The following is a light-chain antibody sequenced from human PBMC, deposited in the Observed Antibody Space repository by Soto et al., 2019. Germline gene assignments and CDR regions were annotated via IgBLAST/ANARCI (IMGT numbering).Light chain of an antibody. Sequence: DIQLTQSPSFLSASLGDRVTITCRASQGISSFLAWYQQKPGKAPNLLIYTASTLQSGVPSRFSGSGSGTEFSLTISSLQAEDFASYYCQHLKSFPFTFGGGTKVEL. J-gene: IGKJ4*01. V-gene: IGKV1-9*01. CDR3: QHLKSFPFT. CDR2: TAS. CDR1: QGISSF.